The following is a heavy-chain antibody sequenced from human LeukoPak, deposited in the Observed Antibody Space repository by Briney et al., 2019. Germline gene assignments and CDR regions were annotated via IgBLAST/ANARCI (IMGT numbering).Heavy chain of an antibody. CDR1: GFTFSSYW. J-gene: IGHJ4*02. CDR2: IKQDGSEK. CDR3: ARGQKKRYYDFWSGYSPPGHY. Sequence: QTGGSLRLSCAASGFTFSSYWMSWVRQAPGKGLEWVANIKQDGSEKYYVDSVKDRFTISRDNAKNSLYLQMNSLRAEDTAVYYCARGQKKRYYDFWSGYSPPGHYWGQGTLVTVSS. D-gene: IGHD3-3*01. V-gene: IGHV3-7*01.